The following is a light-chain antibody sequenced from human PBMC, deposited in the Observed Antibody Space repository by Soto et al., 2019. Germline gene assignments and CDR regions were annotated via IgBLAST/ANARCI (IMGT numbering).Light chain of an antibody. J-gene: IGLJ3*02. CDR2: EVT. V-gene: IGLV2-8*01. CDR3: TSYVGNDIWV. Sequence: QSALTQPPSASGSPGQSVTISCTGTSSDVGAYNYVSWYQQYPGKAPKLMIYEVTKRPLGVPDRFSGSKSGNTASLTVSWLQAEDEADYYCTSYVGNDIWVFGGGTKLTVL. CDR1: SSDVGAYNY.